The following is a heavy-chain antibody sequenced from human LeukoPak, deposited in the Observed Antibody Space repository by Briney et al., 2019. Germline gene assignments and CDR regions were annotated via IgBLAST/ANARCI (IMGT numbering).Heavy chain of an antibody. D-gene: IGHD4-11*01. J-gene: IGHJ4*02. CDR2: IIPIFGTA. CDR3: ARGLQTATVPAYFDY. V-gene: IGHV1-69*13. CDR1: GGTFSSYA. Sequence: SVKVSCKASGGTFSSYAISWVRQAPGQGLEWMGGIIPIFGTANYAQKFQGRVTITADESTSTAYMELSSLRSEDTAVYYCARGLQTATVPAYFDYWGQGTLVTVSS.